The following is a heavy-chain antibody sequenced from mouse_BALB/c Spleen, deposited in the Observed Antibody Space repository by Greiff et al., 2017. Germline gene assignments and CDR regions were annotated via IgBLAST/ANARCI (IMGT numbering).Heavy chain of an antibody. CDR2: IYPGNSDT. CDR3: TRSGYYDSSLGAY. V-gene: IGHV1-5*01. Sequence: DVQLQESGTVLARPGASVKMSCKASGYTFTSYWMHWVKQRPGQGLEWIGAIYPGNSDTSYNQKFKGQAKLTAVTSTSTAYMELSSLTNEDSAVCYCTRSGYYDSSLGAYWGQGTLVTVSA. J-gene: IGHJ3*01. CDR1: GYTFTSYW. D-gene: IGHD1-1*01.